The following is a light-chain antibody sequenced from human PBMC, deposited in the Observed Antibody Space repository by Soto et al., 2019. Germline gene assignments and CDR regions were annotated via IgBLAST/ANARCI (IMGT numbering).Light chain of an antibody. CDR1: SSNIGAGYD. Sequence: QSVLTQPASVSGAPGQTVTISCTGSSSNIGAGYDVHWYQQLPGKAPKLLIYGNTNRPSGVPHRFSGSKSGTSASLAITGLRAEEEAYYYCLSFDSSLSVVFGGGTKVTVL. CDR3: LSFDSSLSVV. J-gene: IGLJ2*01. V-gene: IGLV1-40*01. CDR2: GNT.